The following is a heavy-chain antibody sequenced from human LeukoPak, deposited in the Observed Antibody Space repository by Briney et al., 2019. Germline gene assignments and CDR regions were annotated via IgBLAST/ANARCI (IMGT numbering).Heavy chain of an antibody. CDR3: AKDRYCSGGSCYYFDY. V-gene: IGHV3-23*01. CDR1: GFTFSSYA. CDR2: ISGSGGST. D-gene: IGHD2-15*01. J-gene: IGHJ4*02. Sequence: QPGGSLRLSCAASGFTFSSYAMSWVRQAPGKGLEWVSAISGSGGSTYYADSVKGRFTISRDNSKNTLYLQMNSLRAEDTAVYYCAKDRYCSGGSCYYFDYWGQGTLVTVSS.